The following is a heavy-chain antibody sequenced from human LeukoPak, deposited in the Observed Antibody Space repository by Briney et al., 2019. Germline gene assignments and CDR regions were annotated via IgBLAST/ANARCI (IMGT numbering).Heavy chain of an antibody. V-gene: IGHV3-23*01. J-gene: IGHJ4*02. D-gene: IGHD2-8*01. CDR2: ISGSGGST. CDR1: GFIFSSYA. CDR3: AKDRSCTNDVCHEDFDY. Sequence: GGSLRLSCAASGFIFSSYAMGWVRQAPGKGLEWVSTISGSGGSTYYADSVKGRFTISRDNSKNTVYLQMNSLRAEDTAVYYCAKDRSCTNDVCHEDFDYWGQGTLVTVSS.